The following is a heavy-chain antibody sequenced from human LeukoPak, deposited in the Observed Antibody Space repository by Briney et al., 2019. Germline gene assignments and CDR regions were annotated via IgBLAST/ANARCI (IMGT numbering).Heavy chain of an antibody. CDR1: GFTFSGYT. CDR2: ISSGASDV. CDR3: ARGRGCSTMACYPDY. D-gene: IGHD3-10*01. V-gene: IGHV3-21*01. Sequence: GGSLRLSCVASGFTFSGYTMNWVRQAPGKGLEWVSSISSGASDVYQADSVKGRFTISRDNAKNSLYLQMNSLRAEDTALYYCARGRGCSTMACYPDYWGQGTLVTASS. J-gene: IGHJ4*02.